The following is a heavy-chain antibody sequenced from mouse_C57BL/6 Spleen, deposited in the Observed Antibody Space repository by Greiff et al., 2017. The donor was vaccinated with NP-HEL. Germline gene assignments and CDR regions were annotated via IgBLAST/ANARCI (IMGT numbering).Heavy chain of an antibody. CDR3: AICDGYYSSVAD. V-gene: IGHV1-74*01. CDR1: GYTFTSYW. J-gene: IGHJ3*01. D-gene: IGHD2-3*01. Sequence: QVQLQQPGAELVKPGASVKVSCKASGYTFTSYWMHWVKQRPGQGLEWIGRLHPSDSATNYNQKFKGKATLTVAKSSSTAYMQLSSLTSEDTAVYYCAICDGYYSSVADWGQGTLVTVSA. CDR2: LHPSDSAT.